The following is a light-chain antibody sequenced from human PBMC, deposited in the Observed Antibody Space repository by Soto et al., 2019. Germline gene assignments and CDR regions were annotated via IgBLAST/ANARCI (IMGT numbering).Light chain of an antibody. CDR3: QQLSSLPYT. V-gene: IGKV1-9*01. CDR2: AAS. CDR1: QDISSY. J-gene: IGKJ2*01. Sequence: IQLTQSPSSLSAFIGDRVTITCRASQDISSYLAWYQQKPGKAPKVLIFAASTLQTGVPSRFSGSGSGTDFTPTINSLQPEDFATYHCQQLSSLPYTFGQGTRLEIK.